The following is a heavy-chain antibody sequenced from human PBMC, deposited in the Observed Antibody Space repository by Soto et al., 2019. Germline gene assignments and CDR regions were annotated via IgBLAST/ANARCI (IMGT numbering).Heavy chain of an antibody. CDR1: GFTFSSYS. Sequence: EVQLVESGGGLVKPGGSLRLSCAASGFTFSSYSMNWVRQAPGKGLEWVSSISSSSSYIYYADSVKGRFTISRDNAKNSLYLRMNSLRAEDTAVYYCARDLGYRTDKVWGQGTLVTVSS. CDR3: ARDLGYRTDKV. J-gene: IGHJ4*02. D-gene: IGHD5-12*01. CDR2: ISSSSSYI. V-gene: IGHV3-21*01.